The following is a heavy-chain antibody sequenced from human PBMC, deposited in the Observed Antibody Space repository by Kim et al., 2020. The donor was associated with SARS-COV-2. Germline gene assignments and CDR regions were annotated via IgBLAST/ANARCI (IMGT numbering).Heavy chain of an antibody. Sequence: SPSLKSRLTITKDTSKNQVVLTMTNMDPVDTATYYCAHRPNLLWFGPFDYWGQGTLVTVSS. CDR3: AHRPNLLWFGPFDY. J-gene: IGHJ4*02. D-gene: IGHD3-10*01. V-gene: IGHV2-5*01.